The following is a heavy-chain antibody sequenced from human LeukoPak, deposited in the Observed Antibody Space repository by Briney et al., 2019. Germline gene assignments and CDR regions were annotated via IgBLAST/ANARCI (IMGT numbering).Heavy chain of an antibody. CDR3: AKDAAGSSSWANY. Sequence: GGSLRLPCAASGFTFSSFGMHWVRQAPGKGVEWVAVIWYDGSNKYYADSVKGRFTISRDNSKNTLSLQMNSLRAEDTAVYYCAKDAAGSSSWANYWGQGALVTVSS. CDR2: IWYDGSNK. CDR1: GFTFSSFG. J-gene: IGHJ4*02. D-gene: IGHD6-13*01. V-gene: IGHV3-33*06.